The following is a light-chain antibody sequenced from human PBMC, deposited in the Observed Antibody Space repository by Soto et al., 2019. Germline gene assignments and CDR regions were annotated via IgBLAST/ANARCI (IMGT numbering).Light chain of an antibody. J-gene: IGKJ1*01. CDR2: KAS. CDR1: QSITSW. Sequence: DIQMTQSPSTLSASVGDRVTITCRASQSITSWVAWYQQKPGKAPKLLIYKASSLESGVPSRFSGSGSGTEFTLTISSLQPDDFATYYCQQYKTYSLAFGQGTKVEIK. CDR3: QQYKTYSLA. V-gene: IGKV1-5*03.